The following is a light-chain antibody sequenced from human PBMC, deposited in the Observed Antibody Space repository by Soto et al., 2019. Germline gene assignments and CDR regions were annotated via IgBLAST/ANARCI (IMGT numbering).Light chain of an antibody. CDR2: GNS. V-gene: IGLV1-40*01. J-gene: IGLJ2*01. CDR3: QSYDSSLSGVV. CDR1: SSNIGAGYD. Sequence: QPVLTQPPSVSGAPGQRVTISCTGSSSNIGAGYDVHWYQQLPGTAPKLLIYGNSNRPSGVPDRFSGSNSGTSASLAIPGLQAEDETDYYCQSYDSSLSGVVFGGGTKLTVL.